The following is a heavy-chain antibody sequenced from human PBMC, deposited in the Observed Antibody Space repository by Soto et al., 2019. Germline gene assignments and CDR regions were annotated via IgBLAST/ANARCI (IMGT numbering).Heavy chain of an antibody. J-gene: IGHJ6*02. V-gene: IGHV3-30*18. Sequence: QVQLAESGGGVVQPGRSLRLSCAASGFTFRNYGMHWVRQAPGKGLVWVTVISYDGSHKYYADSVKGRFTISRDNSKNTVYLEMNSLRDEDTAVYYCAKRRGDHSNYSWGIDVWGQGTTVTVSS. CDR3: AKRRGDHSNYSWGIDV. CDR2: ISYDGSHK. CDR1: GFTFRNYG. D-gene: IGHD4-4*01.